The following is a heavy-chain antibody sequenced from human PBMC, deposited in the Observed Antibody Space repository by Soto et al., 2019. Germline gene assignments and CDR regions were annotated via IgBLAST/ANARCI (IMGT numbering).Heavy chain of an antibody. CDR2: MNPNSGNT. Sequence: VQLVQSGAEVKKPGASVKVSCKASGYTFTSSDINWVRQATGQGLEGRGWMNPNSGNTGYAQKFQGRVTMTRNTSRSTAYMELSSLRSEDTPVYYCAIIEYIVLVPAAMENWFDPWGQGTLVTVSS. V-gene: IGHV1-8*01. D-gene: IGHD2-2*01. J-gene: IGHJ5*02. CDR3: AIIEYIVLVPAAMENWFDP. CDR1: GYTFTSSD.